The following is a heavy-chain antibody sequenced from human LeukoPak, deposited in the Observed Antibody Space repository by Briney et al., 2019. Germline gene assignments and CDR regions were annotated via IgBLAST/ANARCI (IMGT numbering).Heavy chain of an antibody. CDR3: ARRSGYDPKLDP. V-gene: IGHV4-59*08. CDR1: GGSISSYY. J-gene: IGHJ5*02. Sequence: SEPLSLTCTVSGGSISSYYWRWIRQPPGEGLEWIGYIYSSGSTNYNPSLKSGVTISVDTSKNQFSLKLSSVTAADTAVYYCARRSGYDPKLDPWGQGTLVTVSS. CDR2: IYSSGST. D-gene: IGHD5-12*01.